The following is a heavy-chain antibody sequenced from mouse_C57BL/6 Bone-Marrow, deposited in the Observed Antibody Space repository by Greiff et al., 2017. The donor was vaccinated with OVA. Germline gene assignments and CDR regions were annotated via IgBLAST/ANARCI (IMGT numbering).Heavy chain of an antibody. D-gene: IGHD2-1*01. CDR2: IYPRSGNT. Sequence: QVQLQQSGAELARPGASVKLSCKASGCTFTSYGISCVKQRTGQGLEWIGEIYPRSGNTYYNEKFKGKATLTADKSSSTAYMELRSLTSEDSAVYFCSRGPIYYGIHFAYWGQGTLVTVSA. V-gene: IGHV1-81*01. J-gene: IGHJ3*01. CDR1: GCTFTSYG. CDR3: SRGPIYYGIHFAY.